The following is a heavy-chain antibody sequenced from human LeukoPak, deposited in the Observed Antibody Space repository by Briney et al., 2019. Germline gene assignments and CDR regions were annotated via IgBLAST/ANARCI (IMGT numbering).Heavy chain of an antibody. CDR3: ARAPRYYDILTGYNAYYYYYGMDV. V-gene: IGHV4-59*01. CDR2: IYYSGCT. CDR1: GGSISSYY. Sequence: PSETLSLTCTVSGGSISSYYWSWIRQPPGKGLEWIGYIYYSGCTNYNPSLKSRVTIPVDTSKNQFSLKLSSVTAADTAVYYCARAPRYYDILTGYNAYYYYYGMDVWGQGTTVTVSS. J-gene: IGHJ6*02. D-gene: IGHD3-9*01.